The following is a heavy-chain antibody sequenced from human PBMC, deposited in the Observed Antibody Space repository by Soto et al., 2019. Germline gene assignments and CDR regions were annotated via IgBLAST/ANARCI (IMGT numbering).Heavy chain of an antibody. J-gene: IGHJ4*02. CDR2: ISGSGGST. CDR3: AKVPSGSYFEFDY. Sequence: EVQLLESGGGLVQPGGSLRLSCAASGFTFSSYAMSWVRQAPGKGLEWVSAISGSGGSTYYADSVKGRFTISRDNSKNTLYLQRNSLRAEDTAGYYCAKVPSGSYFEFDYWGQGTLVTVSS. CDR1: GFTFSSYA. D-gene: IGHD1-26*01. V-gene: IGHV3-23*01.